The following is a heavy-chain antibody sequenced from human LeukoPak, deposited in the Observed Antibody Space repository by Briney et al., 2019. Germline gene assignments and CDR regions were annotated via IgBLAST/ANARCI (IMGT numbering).Heavy chain of an antibody. J-gene: IGHJ5*02. D-gene: IGHD2-21*02. V-gene: IGHV4-31*03. CDR3: ARKNCGGDCYSFNWFDP. CDR2: IYYSGSP. Sequence: SETLSLTCTISGGSISSGGYYWSWIRQHPGKGLEWIGNIYYSGSPNYNPSLKSRITISVDTSKNQFSLKLSSVTAADTAVYYCARKNCGGDCYSFNWFDPWGQGTLVTVSS. CDR1: GGSISSGGYY.